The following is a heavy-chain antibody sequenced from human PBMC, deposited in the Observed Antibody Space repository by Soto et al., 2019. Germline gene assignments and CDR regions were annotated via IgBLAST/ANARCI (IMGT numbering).Heavy chain of an antibody. CDR3: ARGGYSYGHGYYYYGMDV. J-gene: IGHJ6*02. CDR1: GYTFTSYG. D-gene: IGHD5-18*01. CDR2: ISAYNGNT. Sequence: GASVKFCCKASGYTFTSYGISWVRQAPGQGLEWMGWISAYNGNTNYAQKLQGRVTMTTDTSTSTAYMELRSLRSDDTAVYYCARGGYSYGHGYYYYGMDVWDQGTTVTVSS. V-gene: IGHV1-18*01.